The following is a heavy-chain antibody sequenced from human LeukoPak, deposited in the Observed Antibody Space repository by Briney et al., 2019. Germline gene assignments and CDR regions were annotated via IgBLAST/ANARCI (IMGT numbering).Heavy chain of an antibody. CDR3: AREAGLFCSGGSCYSRWFDP. Sequence: SETLSLTCTVSGGSISSSDYYWSWIRQPPGKGLEWIGYIYYSGSTNYNPSLKSRVTISVDTSKNQFSLKLSSVTAADTAVYYCAREAGLFCSGGSCYSRWFDPWGQGTLVTVSS. CDR1: GGSISSSDYY. V-gene: IGHV4-61*08. J-gene: IGHJ5*02. CDR2: IYYSGST. D-gene: IGHD2-15*01.